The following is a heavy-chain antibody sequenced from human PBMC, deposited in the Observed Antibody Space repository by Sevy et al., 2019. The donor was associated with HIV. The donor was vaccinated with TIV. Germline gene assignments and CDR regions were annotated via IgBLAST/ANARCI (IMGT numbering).Heavy chain of an antibody. V-gene: IGHV3-23*01. J-gene: IGHJ4*02. Sequence: GGSLRLSCAASGFTFSSYAMSWVRQAPGKGLEWVSAISGSGGSTYYADSVKGRFTISRDNSKNTLYLQMNSLRAEDTAVYYCAKTSHLGSSWYEWYFDYWGQGTLVTVSS. CDR1: GFTFSSYA. D-gene: IGHD6-13*01. CDR2: ISGSGGST. CDR3: AKTSHLGSSWYEWYFDY.